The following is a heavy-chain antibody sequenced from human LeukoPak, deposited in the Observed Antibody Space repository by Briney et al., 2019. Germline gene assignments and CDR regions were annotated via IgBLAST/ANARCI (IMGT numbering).Heavy chain of an antibody. CDR1: GYTFTSYG. Sequence: GASVKVSCKASGYTFTSYGISWVRQAPGQGLEWMGGIIPIFGTANYAQKFQGRVTITADKSTSTAYMELSSLRSEDTAVYYCARELIAVAENWFDPWGQGTLVTVSS. J-gene: IGHJ5*02. CDR2: IIPIFGTA. V-gene: IGHV1-69*06. D-gene: IGHD6-19*01. CDR3: ARELIAVAENWFDP.